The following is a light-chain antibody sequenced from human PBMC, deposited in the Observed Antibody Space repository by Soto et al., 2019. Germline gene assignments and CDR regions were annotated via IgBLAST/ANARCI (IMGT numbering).Light chain of an antibody. CDR3: QQSYNWPNT. V-gene: IGKV3-11*01. CDR2: DAS. Sequence: EIVLTQSPATLSLSPGERSTLSCRTSQSVGTYLAWYHHNPGQAPRLLIYDASNRATGIPARFSGSGSGTDFNLTISRPEPEDFAVYSCQQSYNWPNTFGQGTKLEIK. CDR1: QSVGTY. J-gene: IGKJ2*01.